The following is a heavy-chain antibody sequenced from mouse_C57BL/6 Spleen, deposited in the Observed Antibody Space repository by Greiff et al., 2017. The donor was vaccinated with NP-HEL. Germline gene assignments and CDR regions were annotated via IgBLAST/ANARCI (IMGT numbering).Heavy chain of an antibody. CDR3: AVGTYYGSDACFDY. D-gene: IGHD1-1*01. CDR1: GYTFTSYW. CDR2: IDPSDSET. V-gene: IGHV1-52*01. Sequence: VQLQQSGAELVRPGSSVKLSCKASGYTFTSYWMHWVKQRPIQGLEWIGNIDPSDSETHYNQKFKDKATLTADKSSSTAYMQLSSLTSEDSAIYDYAVGTYYGSDACFDYWGQGTTLTVSS. J-gene: IGHJ2*01.